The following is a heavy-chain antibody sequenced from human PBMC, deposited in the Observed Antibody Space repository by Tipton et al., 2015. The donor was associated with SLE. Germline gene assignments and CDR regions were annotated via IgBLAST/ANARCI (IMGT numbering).Heavy chain of an antibody. D-gene: IGHD3-22*01. Sequence: TLSLTCTVSGGSISSHYWSWFRQPPGKGLEWIGYIYYRGKTKYNPSLKSRVTISLDTSRTQFSLKLSSVTAADTAVYYCARDGRGYCDNSGCSEYHWFDPWGQGTLVTVSS. CDR2: IYYRGKT. CDR3: ARDGRGYCDNSGCSEYHWFDP. V-gene: IGHV4-59*11. CDR1: GGSISSHY. J-gene: IGHJ5*02.